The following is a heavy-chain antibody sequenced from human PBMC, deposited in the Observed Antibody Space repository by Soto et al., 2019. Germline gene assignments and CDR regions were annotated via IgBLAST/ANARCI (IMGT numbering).Heavy chain of an antibody. Sequence: QVQLVESGGGVVQPGRSLRLSCAASGFTFSSYGMHWVRQAPGKGLEWVAVIWYDGSNKYYADSVKGRFTISRDNSKNTLYLQMYSLRAEDTAVYYCARDGYCSGGSCYSGPVFDYWGQGTLVTVSS. CDR3: ARDGYCSGGSCYSGPVFDY. CDR1: GFTFSSYG. V-gene: IGHV3-33*01. J-gene: IGHJ4*02. CDR2: IWYDGSNK. D-gene: IGHD2-15*01.